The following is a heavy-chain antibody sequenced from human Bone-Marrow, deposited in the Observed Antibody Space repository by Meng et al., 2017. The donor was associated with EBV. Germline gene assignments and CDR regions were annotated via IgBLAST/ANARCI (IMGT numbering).Heavy chain of an antibody. CDR2: LIPMSGAP. D-gene: IGHD3-10*01. Sequence: QGHVVRSGGEGKKAGSSVKVSCKTPGGTLSRDAISWVRQAPGQGLEWMGGLIPMSGAPNYAQKFQGRVTITADESTSTHYMDLSSLRSEDTAVYYCASESGRGYTPDYWGQGTLVTVSS. CDR1: GGTLSRDA. CDR3: ASESGRGYTPDY. J-gene: IGHJ4*02. V-gene: IGHV1-69*01.